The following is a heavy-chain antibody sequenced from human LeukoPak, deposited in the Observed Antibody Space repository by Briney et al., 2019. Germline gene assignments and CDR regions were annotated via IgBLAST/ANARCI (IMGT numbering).Heavy chain of an antibody. D-gene: IGHD1-14*01. J-gene: IGHJ4*02. CDR1: GFTFSSYW. Sequence: PGGSLRLSCAASGFTFSSYWMHWARQVPGKGLVWVSRINPGGSSIAYAGSVKGRFTISRDNAKNTLYLQMDSLRAEDTAVYYCARSNQADDYWGQGTLVTVSS. CDR2: INPGGSSI. CDR3: ARSNQADDY. V-gene: IGHV3-74*01.